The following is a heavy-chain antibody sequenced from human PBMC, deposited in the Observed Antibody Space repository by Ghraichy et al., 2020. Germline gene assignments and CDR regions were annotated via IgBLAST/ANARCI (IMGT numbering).Heavy chain of an antibody. V-gene: IGHV3-49*04. J-gene: IGHJ6*02. Sequence: LTCTASGFTLGDYAMSWVRQAPGKGLEWVGFIRSKTYGGTPEHAASVRGRFAISRDDSKGVAYLQMNSLKIDDTAVYYCSRWATTATGMDVWGQGTTVTVSS. CDR2: IRSKTYGGTP. D-gene: IGHD5-12*01. CDR1: GFTLGDYA. CDR3: SRWATTATGMDV.